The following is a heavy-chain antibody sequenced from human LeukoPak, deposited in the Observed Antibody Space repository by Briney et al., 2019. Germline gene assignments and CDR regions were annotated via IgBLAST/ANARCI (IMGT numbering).Heavy chain of an antibody. CDR3: ARGQFWRGSEIRV. J-gene: IGHJ4*02. Sequence: SETLSLTCRVDGESFSGYYWIWIRQLPGKGLEWIGEINHRGSTNYNPSLKSRVTLSVDTSNRQFFLNVTSMTAADTAMYYCARGQFWRGSEIRVWGQGTLVTVSS. D-gene: IGHD1-26*01. CDR1: GESFSGYY. V-gene: IGHV4-34*01. CDR2: INHRGST.